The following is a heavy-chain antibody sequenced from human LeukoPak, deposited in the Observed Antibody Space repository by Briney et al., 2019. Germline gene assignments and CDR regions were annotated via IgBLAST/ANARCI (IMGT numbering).Heavy chain of an antibody. J-gene: IGHJ6*02. CDR2: INSDGSST. Sequence: GGSLRLSCAASGFTFSSYWMHWVRQAPGKGLVWVSRINSDGSSTSYADSVKGRFTISRDNAKNTLYLQMNSLRAEDTAVYYCARSSGRQLWFLGSGGMDVWGQGTTVTVSS. V-gene: IGHV3-74*01. CDR3: ARSSGRQLWFLGSGGMDV. D-gene: IGHD5-18*01. CDR1: GFTFSSYW.